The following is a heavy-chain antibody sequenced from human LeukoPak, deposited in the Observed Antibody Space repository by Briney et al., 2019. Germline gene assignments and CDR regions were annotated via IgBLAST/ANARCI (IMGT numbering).Heavy chain of an antibody. Sequence: GGSLRLSCAASGFTFSSYSMNWVRQAPGKGLEWVSSISSSSSYIYYADSVKGRFTTSRDNAKNSLYLQMNSLRAEDTAVYYCARANSGYDSGYFDYWGQGTLVTVSS. D-gene: IGHD5-12*01. CDR3: ARANSGYDSGYFDY. CDR2: ISSSSSYI. V-gene: IGHV3-21*01. J-gene: IGHJ4*02. CDR1: GFTFSSYS.